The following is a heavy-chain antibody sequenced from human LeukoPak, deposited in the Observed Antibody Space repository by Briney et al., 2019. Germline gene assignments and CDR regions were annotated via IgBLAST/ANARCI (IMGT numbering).Heavy chain of an antibody. V-gene: IGHV4-39*01. J-gene: IGHJ4*02. Sequence: SETLSLTCTVSGDSISSRSYYWGWIRQPPGKGLEWIGSIYYSGITHYNPSLKSRVTISVDASKNQFSPKLSSVTAADTAVYYCARVGVVFDYWGQGTLVTVSS. D-gene: IGHD3-16*01. CDR2: IYYSGIT. CDR3: ARVGVVFDY. CDR1: GDSISSRSYY.